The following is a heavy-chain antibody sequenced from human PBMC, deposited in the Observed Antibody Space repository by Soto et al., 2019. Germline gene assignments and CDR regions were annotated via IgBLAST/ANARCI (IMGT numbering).Heavy chain of an antibody. CDR1: GFTFYSYS. Sequence: GSLRLSCAASGFTFYSYSMSWVRQAPGKGLEWVSSISDSGSSIYYADSVKGRFTISRDNARNSLFLQLNSLRAEDSAVYYCAGDAGPGAFDPWGQGILVTVSS. J-gene: IGHJ5*02. V-gene: IGHV3-21*01. CDR2: ISDSGSSI. CDR3: AGDAGPGAFDP. D-gene: IGHD4-17*01.